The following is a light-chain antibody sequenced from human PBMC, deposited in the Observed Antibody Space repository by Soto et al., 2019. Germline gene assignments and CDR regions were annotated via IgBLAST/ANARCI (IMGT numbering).Light chain of an antibody. V-gene: IGLV1-47*01. J-gene: IGLJ3*02. CDR2: RNN. CDR1: SSNIGSNF. CDR3: CSYTASDIWV. Sequence: QSVLTQPPSASGTPGQRVTISCSGSSSNIGSNFVYWYQQFPGTAPKLLIYRNNQRPSGVPDRFSGSKSGTSASLAISGLPSEDEADYFCCSYTASDIWVFGGGTKVTVL.